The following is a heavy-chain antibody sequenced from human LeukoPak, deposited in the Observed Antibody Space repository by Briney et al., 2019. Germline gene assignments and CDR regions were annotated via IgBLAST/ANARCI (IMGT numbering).Heavy chain of an antibody. J-gene: IGHJ4*02. CDR3: AKELNNFAPYYFDY. V-gene: IGHV3-7*03. Sequence: GGSLRLSCAASGFSFSTYWMNWVRQAPGKGLEWVATMSKDGGQTYYVDSVKGRFTISKDNAKNSLYLQMNSLRAEDTAVYYCAKELNNFAPYYFDYWGQGTLVAVSS. CDR2: MSKDGGQT. CDR1: GFSFSTYW. D-gene: IGHD1-20*01.